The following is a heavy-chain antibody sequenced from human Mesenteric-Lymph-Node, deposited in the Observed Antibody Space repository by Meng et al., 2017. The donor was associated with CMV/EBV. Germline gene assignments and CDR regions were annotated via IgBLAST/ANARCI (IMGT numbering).Heavy chain of an antibody. D-gene: IGHD2-2*01. CDR2: IRYDGSNE. V-gene: IGHV3-30*02. Sequence: GESLKISCAASGFIFSNYGMHWVRQAPGKGLEWVAFIRYDGSNEYYADSVKGRFTISRDNAKNSLYLQMNSLRAEDTAVYYCARAGFGGYCSSTSCFPWYFDLWGRGTLVTVSS. CDR3: ARAGFGGYCSSTSCFPWYFDL. J-gene: IGHJ2*01. CDR1: GFIFSNYG.